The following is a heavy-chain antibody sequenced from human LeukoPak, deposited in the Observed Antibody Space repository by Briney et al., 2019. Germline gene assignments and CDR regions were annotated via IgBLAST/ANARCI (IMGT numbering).Heavy chain of an antibody. CDR2: ISSSGSHM. CDR1: GFTFSSYS. D-gene: IGHD3-16*02. V-gene: IGHV3-21*01. J-gene: IGHJ4*02. Sequence: GGSLRLSCAASGFTFSSYSMNWVRQAPGKGLEWVSSISSSGSHMYYADSVKGRFTISRDNAKNSLYLQMNSLRAEDTAVYYCARLTFGGVIDFDYWGQGTLVTVSS. CDR3: ARLTFGGVIDFDY.